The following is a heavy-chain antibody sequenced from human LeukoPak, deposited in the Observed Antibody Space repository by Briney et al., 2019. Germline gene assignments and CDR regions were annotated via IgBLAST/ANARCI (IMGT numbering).Heavy chain of an antibody. CDR2: INPNSGGT. CDR1: GYTFTGYY. J-gene: IGHJ4*02. CDR3: ARARYSGYDTDY. Sequence: ASVKVSCKASGYTFTGYYMHWVRQAPGQGLDGMGWINPNSGGTNYAQKFQGRVTMTRDTSISTAYMELSRLRSDDTAVYYCARARYSGYDTDYWGQGTLVTVSS. D-gene: IGHD5-12*01. V-gene: IGHV1-2*02.